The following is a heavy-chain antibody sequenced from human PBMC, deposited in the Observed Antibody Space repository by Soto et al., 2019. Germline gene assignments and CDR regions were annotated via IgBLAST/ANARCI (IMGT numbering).Heavy chain of an antibody. CDR1: GFTFSSYG. CDR2: IWYDGSNK. J-gene: IGHJ3*01. Sequence: QTGGSLRLSCAASGFTFSSYGMHWVRQAPGKGLEWVAVIWYDGSNKYYADSVKGRFTISRDNSKNTLYLQMNSLRAEDTAVYYCARGIAVAAGDAFDVWGQGTMVTVSS. CDR3: ARGIAVAAGDAFDV. D-gene: IGHD6-19*01. V-gene: IGHV3-33*01.